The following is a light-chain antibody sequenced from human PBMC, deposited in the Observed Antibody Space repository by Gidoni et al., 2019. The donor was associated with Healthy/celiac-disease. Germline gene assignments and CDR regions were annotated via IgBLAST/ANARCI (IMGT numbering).Light chain of an antibody. Sequence: DIQMTQSPSSLSASVGDRVTITCRASQSISSYINWYQQKPGKAPKLLIYAASSLQSGVPSRFSGSGSGTDFTLTISSLQPEDFATYYCQQSYSTPPTFGQXTKVEIK. J-gene: IGKJ1*01. CDR1: QSISSY. CDR2: AAS. V-gene: IGKV1-39*01. CDR3: QQSYSTPPT.